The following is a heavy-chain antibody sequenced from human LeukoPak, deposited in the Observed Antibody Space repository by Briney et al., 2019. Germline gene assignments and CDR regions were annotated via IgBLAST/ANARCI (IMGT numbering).Heavy chain of an antibody. Sequence: ASVKVSCKASGYTFTSYFMYWVRQAPGQGLEWMGIINPSGGSTSYAQKFQDRVTMTRDTSTSTVYMELSSLRSEDTAVYYCARAYYYDSSAYYPGGDYWGQGTLVTVSS. CDR3: ARAYYYDSSAYYPGGDY. CDR1: GYTFTSYF. V-gene: IGHV1-46*01. CDR2: INPSGGST. J-gene: IGHJ4*02. D-gene: IGHD3-22*01.